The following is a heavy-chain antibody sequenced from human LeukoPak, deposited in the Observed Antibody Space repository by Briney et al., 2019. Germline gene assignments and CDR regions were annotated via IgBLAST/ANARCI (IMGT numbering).Heavy chain of an antibody. CDR3: ASGPGTPKGIDY. Sequence: SVNVSCKASGGTFSSYAISWVRQAPGQGLEWMGGITPIFGTANYAQKFQGRVTITADESTSTAYMELSSLRSEDTAVYYCASGPGTPKGIDYWGQGTLVTVSS. V-gene: IGHV1-69*13. J-gene: IGHJ4*02. CDR2: ITPIFGTA. D-gene: IGHD1-26*01. CDR1: GGTFSSYA.